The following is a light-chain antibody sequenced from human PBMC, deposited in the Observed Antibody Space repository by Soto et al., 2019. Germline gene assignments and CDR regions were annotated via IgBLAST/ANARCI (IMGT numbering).Light chain of an antibody. CDR2: DNN. CDR3: GTWDSSLSAVV. Sequence: QSVLTQPPSVSAAPGQTVTISCSGSSSNIGNNYVSWYQQFPGTAPNLLIYDNNKRPSGIPDRFSGSKSGTSATLDITGLQTGDEADYYCGTWDSSLSAVVFGGGTKLTVL. V-gene: IGLV1-51*01. J-gene: IGLJ2*01. CDR1: SSNIGNNY.